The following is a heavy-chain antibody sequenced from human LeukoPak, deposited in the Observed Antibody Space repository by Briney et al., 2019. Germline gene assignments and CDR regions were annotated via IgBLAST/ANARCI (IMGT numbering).Heavy chain of an antibody. CDR3: ASSHCSSTSCYFDY. Sequence: SETLSLTCTVSGGSISSYYWSWIRQPPGKGQEWIGYIYYSGSTNYNPSLKSRVTISVDTSKNQFSLKLSSVAAADTAVYYCASSHCSSTSCYFDYWGQGTLVTVSS. J-gene: IGHJ4*02. CDR1: GGSISSYY. D-gene: IGHD2-2*01. CDR2: IYYSGST. V-gene: IGHV4-59*12.